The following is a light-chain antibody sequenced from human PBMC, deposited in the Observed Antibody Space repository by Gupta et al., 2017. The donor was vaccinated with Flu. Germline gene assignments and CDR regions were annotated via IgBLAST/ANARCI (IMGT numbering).Light chain of an antibody. CDR3: QQGSNSPYT. J-gene: IGKJ2*01. Sequence: SPGPLSLSQGERATRSCRDSQSVGNLAWYQQKPGQAPRLLIYLASSRATGIPDRFSGSGSGTEFTLTISRLEPEDFAVYYCQQGSNSPYTFGQGTKLEI. CDR1: QSVGN. V-gene: IGKV3-20*01. CDR2: LAS.